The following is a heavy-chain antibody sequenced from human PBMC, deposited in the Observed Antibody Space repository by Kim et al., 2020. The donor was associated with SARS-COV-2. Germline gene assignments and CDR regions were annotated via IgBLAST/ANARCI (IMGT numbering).Heavy chain of an antibody. Sequence: YADSVRGRFTISRDNSKNTLSLQMNSLGADDTAIYYCVKRDYTSSRSMDVWGQGTTVTVSS. V-gene: IGHV3-23*01. J-gene: IGHJ6*02. CDR3: VKRDYTSSRSMDV. D-gene: IGHD6-13*01.